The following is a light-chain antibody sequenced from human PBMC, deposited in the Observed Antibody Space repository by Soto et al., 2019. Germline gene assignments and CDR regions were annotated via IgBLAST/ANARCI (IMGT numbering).Light chain of an antibody. Sequence: QSVLTQPPSASGSPGQSVTISCTGTSSDVGGYNYVSWYQQHPGKAPQLVIYGVNKRASGVSDRFSGSKSGNTASLTVSGLQAEDEADYYCRSYAGSNILYVFGTGNKVTVL. V-gene: IGLV2-8*01. CDR1: SSDVGGYNY. CDR3: RSYAGSNILYV. CDR2: GVN. J-gene: IGLJ1*01.